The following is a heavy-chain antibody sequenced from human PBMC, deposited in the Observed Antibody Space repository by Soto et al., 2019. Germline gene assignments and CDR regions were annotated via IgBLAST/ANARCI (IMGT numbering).Heavy chain of an antibody. D-gene: IGHD2-8*01. CDR2: IVVGSGNT. J-gene: IGHJ6*02. CDR3: AAVGGGSYCTNGVCYEDYYYGMDV. Sequence: ASVKVSCKSSGCTFTSSAVQWVRLARGQRLEWIGWIVVGSGNTNYAQKFQERVTITRDMSTSTAYMELSSLRSEDTAVYYCAAVGGGSYCTNGVCYEDYYYGMDVWGQGTMVTVSS. V-gene: IGHV1-58*01. CDR1: GCTFTSSA.